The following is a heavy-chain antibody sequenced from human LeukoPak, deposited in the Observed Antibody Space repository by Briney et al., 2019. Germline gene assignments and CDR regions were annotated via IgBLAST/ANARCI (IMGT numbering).Heavy chain of an antibody. J-gene: IGHJ6*03. CDR3: ARLGYDYLLYYYMDV. CDR2: TYHSGST. Sequence: SETLSLTCAVSGYSISSGYYWGWIRQPPGKGLEWIGSTYHSGSTYYNPSLKSRVTVSVDTSKNQFSLKLSSVTAADTAVYYCARLGYDYLLYYYMDVWGKGTTVTVSS. V-gene: IGHV4-38-2*01. D-gene: IGHD4-11*01. CDR1: GYSISSGYY.